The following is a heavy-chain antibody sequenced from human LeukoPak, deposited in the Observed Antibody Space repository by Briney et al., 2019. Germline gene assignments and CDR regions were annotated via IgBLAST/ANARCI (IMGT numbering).Heavy chain of an antibody. Sequence: ASVKVSCKASGYTFTSYGISWVRQAPGQGLEWMGWISAYNGNTNYAQKLQGRVTMTTDTSTSTAYMELRSLRSDDTAVYSCARGRDHSCSWYMGAFDIWGQGTMVTVSS. CDR3: ARGRDHSCSWYMGAFDI. CDR1: GYTFTSYG. D-gene: IGHD6-13*01. J-gene: IGHJ3*02. V-gene: IGHV1-18*04. CDR2: ISAYNGNT.